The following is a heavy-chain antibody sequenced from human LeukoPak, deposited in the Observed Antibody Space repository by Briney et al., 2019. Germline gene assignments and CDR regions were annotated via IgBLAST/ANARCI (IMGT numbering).Heavy chain of an antibody. Sequence: GGSXXXSCAASGFTFSSYWMSWVRQAPGKGLEWVANIKQDGSEKYYVDSVKGRFTISRDNAKNSLYLQMNSLRAEDTAVYYCARLDTAMPDYWGQGTLVTVSS. J-gene: IGHJ4*02. D-gene: IGHD5-18*01. V-gene: IGHV3-7*01. CDR2: IKQDGSEK. CDR3: ARLDTAMPDY. CDR1: GFTFSSYW.